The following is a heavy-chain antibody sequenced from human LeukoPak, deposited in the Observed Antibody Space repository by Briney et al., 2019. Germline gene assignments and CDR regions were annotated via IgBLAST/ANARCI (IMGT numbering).Heavy chain of an antibody. J-gene: IGHJ3*02. CDR1: GFTFSSYS. Sequence: GGSLRLSCAASGFTFSSYSMNWVRQAPGKGLEWVSSITSSSSYIYYADSVKGRFTISRDNAKNSVYLQMNSLRAEDTAVYYCARDCLSSGEWALLFDIWGQGTMVTASS. V-gene: IGHV3-21*01. CDR2: ITSSSSYI. CDR3: ARDCLSSGEWALLFDI. D-gene: IGHD1-26*01.